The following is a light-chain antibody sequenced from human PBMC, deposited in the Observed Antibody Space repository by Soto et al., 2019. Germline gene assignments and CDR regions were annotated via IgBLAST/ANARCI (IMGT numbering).Light chain of an antibody. CDR3: QKYNSAPRT. V-gene: IGKV1-27*01. J-gene: IGKJ1*01. CDR1: QGISNY. CDR2: AAS. Sequence: DSQMTQSPSSLSASLGDRVTITCRASQGISNYLAWYQQKPGKVPKLLIYAASTLQSGVPSRFSGSGSGTDFTLTISSLQPEDVATFYCQKYNSAPRTFGQGTKVEIK.